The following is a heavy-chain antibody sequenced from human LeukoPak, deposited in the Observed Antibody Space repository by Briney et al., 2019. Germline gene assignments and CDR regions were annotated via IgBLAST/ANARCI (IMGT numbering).Heavy chain of an antibody. V-gene: IGHV3-30-3*01. CDR1: GFTFSSYG. CDR2: TSYDGSNK. J-gene: IGHJ4*02. D-gene: IGHD3-22*01. CDR3: TRAWGHYYDSSGPPGY. Sequence: PGSSLRLSCAASGFTFSSYGMHWVRQAPGKGLEWVAVTSYDGSNKDYADSVKGRFTISRDNSKNTLYLQMDSLRSEDTAVYYCTRAWGHYYDSSGPPGYWGQGTLVTVSS.